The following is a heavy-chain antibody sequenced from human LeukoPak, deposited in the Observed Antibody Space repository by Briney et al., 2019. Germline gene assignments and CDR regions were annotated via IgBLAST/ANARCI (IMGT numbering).Heavy chain of an antibody. CDR3: TRDHELYCSGGSCSRMDV. CDR1: GFTFISDS. V-gene: IGHV3-48*04. Sequence: GGSLRLSCAASGFTFISDSMSWVRQAPGKGLEWVSYISSSSSTIYYADSVKGRFTISRDNAKNSLYLQMNSLRAEDTAVYYCTRDHELYCSGGSCSRMDVWGKGTTVTISS. D-gene: IGHD2-15*01. J-gene: IGHJ6*03. CDR2: ISSSSSTI.